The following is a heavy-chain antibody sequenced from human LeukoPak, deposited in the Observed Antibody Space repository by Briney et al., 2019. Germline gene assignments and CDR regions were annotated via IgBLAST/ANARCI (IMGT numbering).Heavy chain of an antibody. Sequence: PSETLSLTCTVSGGSISPYHWSWIRQPPGKGLEWIGYIHYTGSTNYNPSLKSRLTISVDRSKNQFSLKLSSVTAADAAVYYCATLNTDGWYFDNWGQGTLVTVSS. D-gene: IGHD5-24*01. CDR3: ATLNTDGWYFDN. V-gene: IGHV4-59*08. CDR1: GGSISPYH. CDR2: IHYTGST. J-gene: IGHJ4*02.